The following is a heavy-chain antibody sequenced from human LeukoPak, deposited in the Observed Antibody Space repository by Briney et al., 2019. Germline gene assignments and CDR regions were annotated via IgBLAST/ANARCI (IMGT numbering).Heavy chain of an antibody. D-gene: IGHD6-19*01. CDR2: ISGSGGST. V-gene: IGHV3-23*01. J-gene: IGHJ3*02. CDR1: GFTFSSYA. Sequence: GGSLRLSCAASGFTFSSYAMSWVPQAPGKGLEWVSAISGSGGSTYYADSVKGRITISRDNSKNTLYLQMNSLRAEDAAVHYCAKGVAVAGMGNDAFDIWGQGTMVTVSS. CDR3: AKGVAVAGMGNDAFDI.